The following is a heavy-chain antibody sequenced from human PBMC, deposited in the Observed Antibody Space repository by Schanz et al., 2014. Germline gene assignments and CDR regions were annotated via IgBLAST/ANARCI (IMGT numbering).Heavy chain of an antibody. CDR1: GITFSSHS. V-gene: IGHV3-64D*06. J-gene: IGHJ4*02. CDR2: ISHDGYST. D-gene: IGHD6-19*01. CDR3: AASSGWHPSTDY. Sequence: EVHLVESGGGLVQPGGSLRLSCAASGITFSSHSFNWVRQAPGKGLEYVSAISHDGYSTYYADSVKGRFTISRDNSKNTLFLQMSSLRVEDTAVYYCAASSGWHPSTDYWGQGTLVTVSS.